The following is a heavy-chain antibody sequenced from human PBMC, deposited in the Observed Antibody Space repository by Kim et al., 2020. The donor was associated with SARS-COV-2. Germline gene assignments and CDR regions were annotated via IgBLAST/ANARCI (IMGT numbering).Heavy chain of an antibody. CDR3: ARGYGDYAEFYYYYGMDV. D-gene: IGHD4-17*01. CDR1: GGSFSGYY. J-gene: IGHJ6*02. V-gene: IGHV4-34*01. CDR2: INHSGST. Sequence: SETLSLTCAVYGGSFSGYYWSWIRQPPGKGLEWIGEINHSGSTNYNPSLKSRVTISVDTSKNQFSLKLSSVTAADTAVYYCARGYGDYAEFYYYYGMDVWGQGTTVTVSS.